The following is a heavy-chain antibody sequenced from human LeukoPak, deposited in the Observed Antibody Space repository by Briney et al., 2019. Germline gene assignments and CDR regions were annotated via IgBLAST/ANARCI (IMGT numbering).Heavy chain of an antibody. CDR2: ISAYNGNT. V-gene: IGHV1-18*01. D-gene: IGHD4-17*01. CDR3: ARDPVLNDDYGDSLSFDY. J-gene: IGHJ4*02. CDR1: GYTLTSYG. Sequence: ASVKVSCKASGYTLTSYGISWVRQAPGHGLEWMGWISAYNGNTNYAQKLQRRVTMNADTSTGTAYMELRSLRSVDTAVYYCARDPVLNDDYGDSLSFDYWGQGTLVTVSS.